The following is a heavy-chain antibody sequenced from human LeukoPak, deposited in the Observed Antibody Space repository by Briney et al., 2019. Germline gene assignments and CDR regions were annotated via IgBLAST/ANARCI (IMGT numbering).Heavy chain of an antibody. J-gene: IGHJ4*02. CDR1: GGSISSSSYY. Sequence: SETLSLTCTVSGGSISSSSYYWGWIRQPPGKGLEWIGSIYYSGSTYYNPSLKSRVTISVDTSKNQFSLKLSSVTAADTAVYYCAREGRYYDSSGYYYRDYFDYWGQGTLVTVSS. CDR3: AREGRYYDSSGYYYRDYFDY. CDR2: IYYSGST. D-gene: IGHD3-22*01. V-gene: IGHV4-39*07.